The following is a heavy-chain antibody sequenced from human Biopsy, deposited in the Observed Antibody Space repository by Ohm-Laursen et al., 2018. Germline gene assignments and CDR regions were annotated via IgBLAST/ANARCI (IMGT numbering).Heavy chain of an antibody. V-gene: IGHV4-59*07. Sequence: SDTLSLTCSVSGGSMTGYEWSWIRLAPGKGLEWIGYIYYSGGTEYNPSLASRVTFSVDMSKSQFSLKLYSVTAADTAVYYCARVEAGTYDALDIWGQGTLVAVSA. J-gene: IGHJ3*02. CDR1: GGSMTGYE. D-gene: IGHD1-26*01. CDR2: IYYSGGT. CDR3: ARVEAGTYDALDI.